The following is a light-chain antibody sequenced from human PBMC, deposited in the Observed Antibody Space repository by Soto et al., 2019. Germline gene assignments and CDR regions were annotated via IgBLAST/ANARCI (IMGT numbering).Light chain of an antibody. CDR2: GAS. J-gene: IGKJ1*01. CDR1: QSVSSSY. CDR3: QQYGTSLWT. Sequence: EIVLTQSPGTLSLSPGERATLSCRASQSVSSSYLAWYQQKPGQAPRLLIYGASSRATGIPDRFSGSGSGTQCPLTISRLEPEDFALYYCQQYGTSLWTFGQGTKVEL. V-gene: IGKV3-20*01.